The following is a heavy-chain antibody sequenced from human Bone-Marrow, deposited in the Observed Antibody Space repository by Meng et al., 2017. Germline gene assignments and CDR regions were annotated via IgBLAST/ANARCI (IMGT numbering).Heavy chain of an antibody. J-gene: IGHJ5*02. V-gene: IGHV4-39*01. Sequence: QLQLQESGPGLVKPSETLSLTCTVSGGSISSSSYYWGWIRQPPGKGLEWIGSIYYSGSTYYNPSLKSRVTTSVDTSKNQFSLKLSSVTAADTAVYYCARQGFLEWLLYRGNWFDPWGQGTLVTVSS. CDR2: IYYSGST. CDR1: GGSISSSSYY. D-gene: IGHD3-3*01. CDR3: ARQGFLEWLLYRGNWFDP.